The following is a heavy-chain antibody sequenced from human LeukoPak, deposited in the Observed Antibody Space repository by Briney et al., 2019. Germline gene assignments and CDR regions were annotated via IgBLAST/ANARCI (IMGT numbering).Heavy chain of an antibody. Sequence: ASVTVSCKVSGTYTLIELSMHWVRQAPGKGLEWMGGFDPEDGETTYAQKFKGRVTMTEETSTDTAYMDLSSLRSEDTAVYYCATLLGETHFFDYWGQGTLVTVSS. D-gene: IGHD1-26*01. CDR3: ATLLGETHFFDY. CDR2: FDPEDGET. J-gene: IGHJ4*02. V-gene: IGHV1-24*01. CDR1: GTYTLIELS.